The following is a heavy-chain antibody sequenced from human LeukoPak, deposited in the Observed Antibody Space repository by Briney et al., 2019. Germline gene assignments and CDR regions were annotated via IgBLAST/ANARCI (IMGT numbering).Heavy chain of an antibody. Sequence: PGGSLRLSCAASGFTFSSYSMNWVRQAPGKGLEWVSSISSSSSYIYYADSVKGRSTISRDNAKNSLYLQMNSLRAEDTAVYYCARSVMSVGAFDIWGQGTMVTVSS. J-gene: IGHJ3*02. CDR2: ISSSSSYI. CDR3: ARSVMSVGAFDI. V-gene: IGHV3-21*01. D-gene: IGHD2-21*01. CDR1: GFTFSSYS.